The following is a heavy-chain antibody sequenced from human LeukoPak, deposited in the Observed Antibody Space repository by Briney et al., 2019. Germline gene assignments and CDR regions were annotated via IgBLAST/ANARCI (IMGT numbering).Heavy chain of an antibody. D-gene: IGHD2-2*01. J-gene: IGHJ4*02. CDR1: GYTFTSYG. Sequence: ASVKVSCKASGYTFTSYGISWVRQAPGQGLEWMGWISAYNGNTNYAQKLQGRVTKATDTSTSTAYMELRSLRSDDTAVYYCARRYHLGYCSSTSCYAGPPQFDYWGQGTLVTVSS. CDR2: ISAYNGNT. CDR3: ARRYHLGYCSSTSCYAGPPQFDY. V-gene: IGHV1-18*01.